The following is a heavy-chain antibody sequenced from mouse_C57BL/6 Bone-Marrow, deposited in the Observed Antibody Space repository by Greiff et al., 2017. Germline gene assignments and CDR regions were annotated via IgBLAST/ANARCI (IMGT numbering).Heavy chain of an antibody. CDR2: IDPANGNT. CDR1: GFNIKNTY. D-gene: IGHD1-1*01. CDR3: ARSSLVTTVVANAMDY. Sequence: VQLKESVAELVRPGASVKLSCTASGFNIKNTYMHWVQQRPEQGLEWIGRIDPANGNTNYVPKFQGTAPITADTSSNTAYLQISSLTSEDTAIYYCARSSLVTTVVANAMDYWGQGTSVTVSA. J-gene: IGHJ4*01. V-gene: IGHV14-3*01.